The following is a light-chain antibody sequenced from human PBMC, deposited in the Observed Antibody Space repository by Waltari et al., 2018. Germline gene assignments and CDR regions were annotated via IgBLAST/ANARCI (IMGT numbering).Light chain of an antibody. CDR1: SSDIGVYDF. J-gene: IGLJ2*01. CDR3: CSYAGADTSVV. Sequence: QSALTQPRSVSGSPGQSVTISCTGTSSDIGVYDFVSWYQQYPGKAPKLIIYVGNKRPPGVPDRCAGAKSGNTASLTISGLLNEDEADYYCCSYAGADTSVVFGGGTTLTVL. CDR2: VGN. V-gene: IGLV2-11*01.